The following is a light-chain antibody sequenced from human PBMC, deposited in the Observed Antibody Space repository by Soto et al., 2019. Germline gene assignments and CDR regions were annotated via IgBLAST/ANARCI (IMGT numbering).Light chain of an antibody. V-gene: IGKV1-5*01. J-gene: IGKJ1*01. CDR1: QNILTW. Sequence: DIQMTQSPSTLSASVGDRVTITCRASQNILTWLAWYQQKPGTAPKLLIYDASSLEDGVPSRFSASGSGTEFILTINSLQPDDLATYYCQQYNNDFPWTFGQGTKVELK. CDR2: DAS. CDR3: QQYNNDFPWT.